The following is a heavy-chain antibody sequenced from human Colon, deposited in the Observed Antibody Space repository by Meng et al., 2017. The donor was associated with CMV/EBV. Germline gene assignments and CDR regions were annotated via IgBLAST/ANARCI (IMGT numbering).Heavy chain of an antibody. D-gene: IGHD3-10*01. CDR1: GFTFSKYS. J-gene: IGHJ5*02. CDR2: ISSSSYI. CDR3: ARDSPEFTITNWLDP. V-gene: IGHV3-21*01. Sequence: GESLKISCAASGFTFSKYSINWVRQAPGKGLEWVSSISSSSYIYYADSVKGRFTISRDNAKNSLYLQMNSLRAEDTAVYYCARDSPEFTITNWLDPWGQGTLVTVSS.